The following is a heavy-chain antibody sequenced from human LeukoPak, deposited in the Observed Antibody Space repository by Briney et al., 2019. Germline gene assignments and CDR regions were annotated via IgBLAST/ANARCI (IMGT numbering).Heavy chain of an antibody. D-gene: IGHD2-15*01. V-gene: IGHV3-23*01. CDR2: ISPSGGST. J-gene: IGHJ4*02. CDR3: ANHCSGGSGRPCYSGYY. CDR1: GFSLSSYA. Sequence: GGSLRLSCAASGFSLSSYAMSWVRQAPGKGLEWVSTISPSGGSTYYADSVKGRFTISRDFSKNTLYLQMNSLRTEDTAVYYCANHCSGGSGRPCYSGYYWGQGTLVTVSS.